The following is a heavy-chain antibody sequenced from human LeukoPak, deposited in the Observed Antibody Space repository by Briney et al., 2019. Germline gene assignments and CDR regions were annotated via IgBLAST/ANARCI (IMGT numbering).Heavy chain of an antibody. CDR1: GFTFSSYA. D-gene: IGHD2-15*01. Sequence: GGSLRLSCAASGFTFSSYAMSWVRQAPGKGLEWVSAISGSGGSTYYADSVKGRFTISRDNSKNTLYLQMNSLRAEDTAVYYCAKDPQLDIVVVVAATNYWGLGTLVTVSS. CDR2: ISGSGGST. V-gene: IGHV3-23*01. CDR3: AKDPQLDIVVVVAATNY. J-gene: IGHJ4*02.